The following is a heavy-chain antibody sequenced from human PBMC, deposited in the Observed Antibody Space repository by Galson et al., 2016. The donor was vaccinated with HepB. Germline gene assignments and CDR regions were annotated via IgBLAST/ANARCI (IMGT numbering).Heavy chain of an antibody. V-gene: IGHV4-59*01. Sequence: SETLSLTCTVSGDSISSYYWSWIRQPPGKGLEWIGYIFYNGSPNYFPSLKSRVTISLDASKNQFSLKLISVTAADTAVYYCARITPLLHYAMDVWGQGTTVTVSS. CDR1: GDSISSYY. CDR2: IFYNGSP. D-gene: IGHD1-14*01. J-gene: IGHJ6*02. CDR3: ARITPLLHYAMDV.